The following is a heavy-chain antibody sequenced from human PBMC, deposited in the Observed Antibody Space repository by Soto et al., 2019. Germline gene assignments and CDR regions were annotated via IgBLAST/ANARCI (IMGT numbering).Heavy chain of an antibody. CDR1: GFTFSNFG. CDR3: ARASLYCSGGSCYHSRVDY. D-gene: IGHD2-15*01. V-gene: IGHV3-33*01. Sequence: GGSLRLSCEASGFTFSNFGMNWVRQAPGKGLEWVARVWYDGSSKYYVDSVKGRFTISRDNSKETVYLQMNSLRAEDTGVYYCARASLYCSGGSCYHSRVDYWGREPWSPSPQ. CDR2: VWYDGSSK. J-gene: IGHJ4*02.